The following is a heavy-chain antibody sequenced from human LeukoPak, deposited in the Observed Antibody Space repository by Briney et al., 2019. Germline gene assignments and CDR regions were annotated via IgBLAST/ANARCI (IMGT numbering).Heavy chain of an antibody. CDR3: ARFTPQGYGWGGYNRFDP. D-gene: IGHD3-16*01. CDR2: IYYSGST. CDR1: GGSISSYY. J-gene: IGHJ5*02. V-gene: IGHV4-39*07. Sequence: PSETLSLTCTVSGGSISSYYWSWIRQPPGKGLEWIGSIYYSGSTYYNPSLKSRVTISVDTSKNQFSLNLTSVTAADTAVYYCARFTPQGYGWGGYNRFDPWGQGTLVTVSS.